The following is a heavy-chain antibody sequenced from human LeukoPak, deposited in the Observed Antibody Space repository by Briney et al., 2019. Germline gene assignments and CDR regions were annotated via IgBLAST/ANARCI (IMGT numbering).Heavy chain of an antibody. Sequence: PGGSLRLSCAASGFTFSSYSMNWVRQAPGKGLEWVSYISSSGSTIYYADSVKGRFTISRDNAKNSLYLQMNSLRAEDTAVYYCAIAYYGYDAFDIWGQGTMVTVSS. CDR1: GFTFSSYS. D-gene: IGHD3-10*01. CDR2: ISSSGSTI. J-gene: IGHJ3*02. V-gene: IGHV3-48*04. CDR3: AIAYYGYDAFDI.